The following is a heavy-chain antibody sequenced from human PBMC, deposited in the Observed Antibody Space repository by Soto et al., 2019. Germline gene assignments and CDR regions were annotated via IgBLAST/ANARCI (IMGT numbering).Heavy chain of an antibody. CDR1: GFTFSSYA. CDR2: ISGSGDST. J-gene: IGHJ5*02. Sequence: GGSLRLSCAASGFTFSSYAMSWVRQAPGKGLEWVSAISGSGDSTYYADSVKGRFTISRDNSKDTLYLQMNSLRAEDKAVYYCAKSMVRGVKVNWFDPWGQGTLVTVSS. D-gene: IGHD3-10*01. V-gene: IGHV3-23*01. CDR3: AKSMVRGVKVNWFDP.